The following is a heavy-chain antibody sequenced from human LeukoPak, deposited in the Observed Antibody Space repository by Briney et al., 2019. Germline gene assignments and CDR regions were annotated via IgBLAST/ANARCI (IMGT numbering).Heavy chain of an antibody. CDR2: INRDGGLT. CDR3: AKRGVVIRVILVGFHKEAYYFDS. J-gene: IGHJ4*02. D-gene: IGHD3-22*01. CDR1: GFTFSENW. V-gene: IGHV3-74*01. Sequence: GGSLRLSCVASGFTFSENWMHWVRQAPGKGLAWVSHINRDGGLTNYADSVKGRFTISRDNPRNTLYLQMNSLRAEDTAVYFCAKRGVVIRVILVGFHKEAYYFDSWGQGALVTVSS.